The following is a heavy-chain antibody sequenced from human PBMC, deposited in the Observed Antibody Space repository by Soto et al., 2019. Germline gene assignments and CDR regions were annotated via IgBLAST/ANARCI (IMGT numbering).Heavy chain of an antibody. CDR1: GGTFGSYG. CDR3: AREGFSGSDLAN. D-gene: IGHD1-26*01. V-gene: IGHV1-69*06. CDR2: IVPMYTTP. J-gene: IGHJ4*02. Sequence: QVQLVQSGAEVKKPGSSVKVSCKASGGTFGSYGISWVRQAPGQGLEWMGTIVPMYTTPKYAQKFQGRVTIAADKSTDTVYMELSSLRSEDTAVYYCAREGFSGSDLANWGQGTLVTVSS.